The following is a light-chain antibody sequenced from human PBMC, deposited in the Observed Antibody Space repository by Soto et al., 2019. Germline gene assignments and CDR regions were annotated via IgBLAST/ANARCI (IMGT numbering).Light chain of an antibody. CDR3: QQRSNWPPIT. V-gene: IGKV3-11*01. CDR2: DTS. CDR1: RSVTQY. J-gene: IGKJ5*01. Sequence: EIVLTQSPATLSLSAVERATLSCRASRSVTQYLAWYQQKPGQAPRLLIYDTSNRATGVPARFSGSGFGTDFTLTISSLEPEDAAVYYCQQRSNWPPITFGQGTRLEIK.